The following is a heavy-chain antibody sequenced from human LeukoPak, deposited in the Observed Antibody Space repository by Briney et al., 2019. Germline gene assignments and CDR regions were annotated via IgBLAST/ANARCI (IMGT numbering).Heavy chain of an antibody. D-gene: IGHD4-23*01. CDR3: ARGRPHGNDY. CDR1: GLTFSSHW. J-gene: IGHJ4*02. V-gene: IGHV3-74*01. Sequence: GGSLRLSCAASGLTFSSHWMHWVRQAPGKGLVWASRIASDGSSTTYADSVKGRFSISRDNAKNTLYLQMNSLRVEDTAVYYCARGRPHGNDYWGQGTLVTVSS. CDR2: IASDGSST.